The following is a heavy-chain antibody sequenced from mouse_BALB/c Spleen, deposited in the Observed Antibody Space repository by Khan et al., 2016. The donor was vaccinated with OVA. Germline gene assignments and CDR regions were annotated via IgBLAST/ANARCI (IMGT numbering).Heavy chain of an antibody. D-gene: IGHD2-10*01. CDR2: IWSDGST. Sequence: QMQLKESGPGLVAPSQSLSITCTISGFSLTNYGIHWVRQPPGKGLEWLVVIWSDGSTTYNSALKSRLTITKDNSKSQVFLKMNSLQTNDTAIYFCARQPYYHYNVMDYWGQGTSVTVSS. V-gene: IGHV2-6-1*01. J-gene: IGHJ4*01. CDR1: GFSLTNYG. CDR3: ARQPYYHYNVMDY.